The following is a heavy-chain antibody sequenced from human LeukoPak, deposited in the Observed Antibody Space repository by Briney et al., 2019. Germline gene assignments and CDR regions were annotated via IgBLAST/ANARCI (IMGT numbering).Heavy chain of an antibody. J-gene: IGHJ6*02. CDR1: GCTFTSYA. CDR2: INTNTGNP. V-gene: IGHV7-4-1*02. Sequence: RASVKVSCKASGCTFTSYAMNWVRQAPGQGLEWMGWINTNTGNPTYAQGFTGRFVFSLDTSVSTAYLQISSLKAEDTAVYYCAATTVVTDFYYYYGMDVWGQGTTVTVSS. D-gene: IGHD4-23*01. CDR3: AATTVVTDFYYYYGMDV.